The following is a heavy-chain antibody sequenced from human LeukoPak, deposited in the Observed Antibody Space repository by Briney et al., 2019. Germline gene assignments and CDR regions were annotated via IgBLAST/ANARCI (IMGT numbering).Heavy chain of an antibody. V-gene: IGHV1-8*01. J-gene: IGHJ4*02. CDR1: GYTFTSYD. D-gene: IGHD3-10*01. Sequence: ASVKVSCKASGYTFTSYDINWVRQATGQGLEWMGWVNPNSGNTGYEQKFQGRVTMTRNTSISAAYMELSSLRSEDTAVYYCARGPSLLGFIGEWWGQGTLVTVSS. CDR2: VNPNSGNT. CDR3: ARGPSLLGFIGEW.